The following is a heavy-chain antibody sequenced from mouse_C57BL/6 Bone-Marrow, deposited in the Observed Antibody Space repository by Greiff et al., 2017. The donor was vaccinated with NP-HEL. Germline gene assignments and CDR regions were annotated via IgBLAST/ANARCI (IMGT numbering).Heavy chain of an antibody. CDR2: ISDGGSYT. J-gene: IGHJ1*03. CDR3: ARDPNWVRYWYFDV. CDR1: GFTFSSYA. Sequence: DVKLVESGGGLVKPGGSLKLSCAASGFTFSSYAMSWVRQTPEKRLEWVATISDGGSYTYYPDNVKGRFTISRDNAKNNLYLQMSHLKSEDTAMYYCARDPNWVRYWYFDVWGTGTTVTVSS. V-gene: IGHV5-4*01. D-gene: IGHD4-1*02.